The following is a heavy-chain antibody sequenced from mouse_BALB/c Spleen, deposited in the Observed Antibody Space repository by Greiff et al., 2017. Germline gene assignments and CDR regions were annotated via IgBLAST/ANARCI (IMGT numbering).Heavy chain of an antibody. CDR1: GFTFSSYY. J-gene: IGHJ3*01. CDR3: ARQESYGNFLFAY. Sequence: DVMLVESGGGLVKLGGSLKLSCAASGFTFSSYYMSWVRQTPEKRLELVAAINSNGGSTYYPDTVKGRFTISRDNAKNTLYLQMSSLKSEDTALYYCARQESYGNFLFAYWGQGTLVTVSA. CDR2: INSNGGST. D-gene: IGHD2-10*02. V-gene: IGHV5-6-2*01.